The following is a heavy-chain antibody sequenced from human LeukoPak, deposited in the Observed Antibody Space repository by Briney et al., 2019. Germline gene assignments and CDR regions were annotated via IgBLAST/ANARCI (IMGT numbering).Heavy chain of an antibody. CDR3: ARGGAYCSSTSCYQDY. J-gene: IGHJ4*02. D-gene: IGHD2-2*01. V-gene: IGHV1-2*02. Sequence: VASVKVSCKASGYTFTGYYMYWVRQAPGQGLEWMGWINPNSGGTDSAQKFQGRVTMTRDTSISTAYMDLSRLRSDDTAVYYCARGGAYCSSTSCYQDYWGQGALVTVSS. CDR2: INPNSGGT. CDR1: GYTFTGYY.